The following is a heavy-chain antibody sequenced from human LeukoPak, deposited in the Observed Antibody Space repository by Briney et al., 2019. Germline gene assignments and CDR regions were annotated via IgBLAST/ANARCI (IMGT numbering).Heavy chain of an antibody. CDR1: GYTFTSYY. D-gene: IGHD3-22*01. Sequence: GASVKVSCKASGYTFTSYYMHWVRQAPGQGLEWMGIINPSGGSTSYAQKFQGRVTMTRDTSTSTVYMELSSLRSEDTAVYYCARGGDSSGYYSHDAFDIWGQGTMVTVSS. CDR3: ARGGDSSGYYSHDAFDI. CDR2: INPSGGST. V-gene: IGHV1-46*01. J-gene: IGHJ3*02.